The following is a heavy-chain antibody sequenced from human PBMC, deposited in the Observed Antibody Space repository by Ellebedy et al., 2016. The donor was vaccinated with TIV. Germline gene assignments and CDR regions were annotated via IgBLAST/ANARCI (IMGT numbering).Heavy chain of an antibody. D-gene: IGHD2-15*01. V-gene: IGHV4-4*02. CDR1: GGSISSSNW. J-gene: IGHJ6*02. CDR2: IYHSGST. Sequence: MPSETLSLTCAVSGGSISSSNWWSWVRQPPGKGLEWIGEIYHSGSTNYNPSLKSRVTISVDKSKNQFSLKLSSVTAADPAVYYCASSEVVVAATWAGYYGMDVWGQGTTVTVSS. CDR3: ASSEVVVAATWAGYYGMDV.